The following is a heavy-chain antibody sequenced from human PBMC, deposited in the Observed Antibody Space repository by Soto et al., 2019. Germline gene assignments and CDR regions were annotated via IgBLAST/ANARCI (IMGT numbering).Heavy chain of an antibody. D-gene: IGHD3-16*02. V-gene: IGHV4-34*01. CDR3: ARGPGGVIVNGARGMPHSDAFDI. CDR1: GGSFSGYY. Sequence: SETLSLTCAVYGGSFSGYYWSWIRQPPGKGLEWIGEINHSGSTNYNPSLRSRVTISVDTSKNQFSLKLSSVTAADTAVYYCARGPGGVIVNGARGMPHSDAFDIWGQGTMVTVSS. J-gene: IGHJ3*02. CDR2: INHSGST.